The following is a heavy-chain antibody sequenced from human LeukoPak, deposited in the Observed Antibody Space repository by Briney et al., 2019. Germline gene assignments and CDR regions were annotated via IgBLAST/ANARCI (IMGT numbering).Heavy chain of an antibody. V-gene: IGHV3-7*04. Sequence: GGSLRLSCADSGFPFSSYWMSWVRQAPGKGLEWGAAIKGDESEIYYVDSVKGRFTISRDNTKNSLYLQMNNLRAEDTAVFYCARDVYWGQGTLVTVSS. CDR1: GFPFSSYW. J-gene: IGHJ4*02. CDR3: ARDVY. CDR2: IKGDESEI.